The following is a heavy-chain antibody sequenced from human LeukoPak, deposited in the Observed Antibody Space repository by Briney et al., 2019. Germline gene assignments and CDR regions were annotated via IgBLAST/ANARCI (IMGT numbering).Heavy chain of an antibody. V-gene: IGHV4-34*01. CDR1: GGSFSGYY. J-gene: IGHJ5*02. D-gene: IGHD6-19*01. Sequence: ASETLSLTCAVYGGSFSGYYWSWIRQPPGKGLEWLGEINHRGSTNYNPSLKSRVTISVDTSQNQFSLKLSSVTAADTAVYYCARRIGIEGVAGQNWFDPWGQGTLVTVSS. CDR3: ARRIGIEGVAGQNWFDP. CDR2: INHRGST.